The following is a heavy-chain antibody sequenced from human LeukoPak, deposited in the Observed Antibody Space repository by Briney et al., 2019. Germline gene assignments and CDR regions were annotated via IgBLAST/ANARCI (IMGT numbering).Heavy chain of an antibody. D-gene: IGHD2-15*01. J-gene: IGHJ4*02. CDR3: ARPEGAYCSGGSCNEGY. V-gene: IGHV3-66*04. CDR1: GFTVSSNY. Sequence: AGGSLRLSCAASGFTVSSNYMSWVCQAPGKGLEWVSVIYSGGSTYYADSVKGRFTISRDNSKNTLYLQMNSLRAEDTAVYYCARPEGAYCSGGSCNEGYWGQGTLVTVSS. CDR2: IYSGGST.